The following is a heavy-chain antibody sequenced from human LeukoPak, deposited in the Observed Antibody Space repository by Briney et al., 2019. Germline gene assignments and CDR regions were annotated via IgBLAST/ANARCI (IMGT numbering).Heavy chain of an antibody. V-gene: IGHV1-24*01. J-gene: IGHJ5*02. D-gene: IGHD6-6*01. CDR2: FDPEDGET. Sequence: ASVKVSCKVSGYTLTELSMHWVRQAPGKGLEWMGGFDPEDGETIYAQKFQGRVTMTEDTSTDTAYMELSSLRSEDAAVYYCATVQWGSSSSNWFDPWGQGTLVTVSS. CDR1: GYTLTELS. CDR3: ATVQWGSSSSNWFDP.